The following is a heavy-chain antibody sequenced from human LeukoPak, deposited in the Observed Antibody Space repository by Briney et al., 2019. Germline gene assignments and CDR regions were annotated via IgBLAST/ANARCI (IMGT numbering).Heavy chain of an antibody. D-gene: IGHD6-13*01. CDR1: GYTLTELS. V-gene: IGHV1-24*01. CDR2: FDPEDGET. J-gene: IGHJ5*02. CDR3: ARTSPASSSWYSVTTGWFDP. Sequence: ASVKVSCKVSGYTLTELSMHWVRQAPGKGIEWMGGFDPEDGETIYAQKFQGRVTMTEDTSTDTAYMELSSLRSEDTAVYYCARTSPASSSWYSVTTGWFDPWGQGTLVTVSS.